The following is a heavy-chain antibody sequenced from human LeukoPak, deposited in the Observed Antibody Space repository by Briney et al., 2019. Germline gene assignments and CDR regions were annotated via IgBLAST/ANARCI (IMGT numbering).Heavy chain of an antibody. D-gene: IGHD4-17*01. CDR3: ARGPASDFTVTYFDY. CDR1: GFTVSSNE. V-gene: IGHV3-38-3*01. J-gene: IGHJ4*02. Sequence: GGSLRLSCAASGFTVSSNEMSWVRQAPGKGLEWVSSISGGSTYYADSRKGRFTISRDNSKNTLHLQMNSLRAEDTAVYYCARGPASDFTVTYFDYWGQGTLVTVSS. CDR2: ISGGST.